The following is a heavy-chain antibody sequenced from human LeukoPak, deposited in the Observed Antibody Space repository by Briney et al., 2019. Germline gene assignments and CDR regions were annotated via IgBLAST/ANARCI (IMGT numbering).Heavy chain of an antibody. J-gene: IGHJ4*02. Sequence: SVKVSCKASGGTFSSYAISWVRQAPGQGLEWMGGIIPIFGTANYAQKFQGRVTITADESTSTAYMELSSLRSEDTAVYYCASPIGTTSPEIDYWGQGTLVTVSS. CDR1: GGTFSSYA. CDR2: IIPIFGTA. D-gene: IGHD1-1*01. V-gene: IGHV1-69*13. CDR3: ASPIGTTSPEIDY.